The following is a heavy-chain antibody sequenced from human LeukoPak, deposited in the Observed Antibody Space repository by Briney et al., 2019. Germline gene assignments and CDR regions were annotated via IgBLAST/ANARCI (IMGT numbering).Heavy chain of an antibody. Sequence: GGSLRLSCAASGFTFSSYAMHWVRQAPGKGLEWVAVISYDGSNKYYADSVKGRFTISSDNSKNTLYLQINSLRAEDTAVYYCARERDRLLWHYFDYWGQGTLVTVSS. CDR2: ISYDGSNK. CDR3: ARERDRLLWHYFDY. D-gene: IGHD3-9*01. V-gene: IGHV3-30*01. CDR1: GFTFSSYA. J-gene: IGHJ4*02.